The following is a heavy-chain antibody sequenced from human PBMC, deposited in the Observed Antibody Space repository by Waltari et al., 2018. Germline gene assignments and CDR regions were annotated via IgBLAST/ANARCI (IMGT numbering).Heavy chain of an antibody. D-gene: IGHD1-20*01. J-gene: IGHJ4*02. V-gene: IGHV3-23*01. CDR2: STVGDDT. CDR1: GIPFSNHT. Sequence: EVQLLESGGDLVQRGGSLRLPWAPSGIPFSNHTIKWDRLAPGTGLGWVSASTVGDDTYYADSVKGRFTISRDTSKDTVHLQMNGLRAEDTAVYYCATPFYNWDDPLHSWGQGTLVTVSS. CDR3: ATPFYNWDDPLHS.